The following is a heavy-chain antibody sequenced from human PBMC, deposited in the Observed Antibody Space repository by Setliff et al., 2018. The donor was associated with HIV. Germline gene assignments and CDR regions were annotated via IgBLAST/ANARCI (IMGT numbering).Heavy chain of an antibody. CDR1: GYTFTSYG. D-gene: IGHD3-10*01. J-gene: IGHJ4*02. CDR2: IIPIFGTA. Sequence: SVKVSCKASGYTFTSYGITWVRQAPGQGLEWMGGIIPIFGTANYAQKFQGRVTITTDESTSTAYMELSSLRSEDTAVYYCASVPTYYYGSGTLYFDYWGQGTLVTVSS. CDR3: ASVPTYYYGSGTLYFDY. V-gene: IGHV1-69*05.